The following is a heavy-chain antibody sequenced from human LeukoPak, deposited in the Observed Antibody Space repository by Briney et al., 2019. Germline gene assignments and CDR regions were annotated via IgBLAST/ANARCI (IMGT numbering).Heavy chain of an antibody. CDR2: IKQDGSEK. CDR3: ARDRTSSSPTPLYYYYGMDV. CDR1: GFTFSSYW. D-gene: IGHD6-6*01. Sequence: GGSLRLSCAASGFTFSSYWMSWVRQAPGKGLEWVANIKQDGSEKYYVDSVKGRFTISRDNAKNSLYLQMNSLRAEDTAVYYCARDRTSSSPTPLYYYYGMDVWGQGTTVTVSS. J-gene: IGHJ6*02. V-gene: IGHV3-7*01.